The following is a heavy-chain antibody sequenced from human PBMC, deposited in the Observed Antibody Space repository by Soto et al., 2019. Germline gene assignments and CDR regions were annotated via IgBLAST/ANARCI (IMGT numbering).Heavy chain of an antibody. CDR2: IYSGGST. D-gene: IGHD6-19*01. V-gene: IGHV3-53*04. CDR1: GFTVSSNY. J-gene: IGHJ6*03. CDR3: AREQKIAVAGTDYYYYMDV. Sequence: PGGSLRLSCAASGFTVSSNYMSWVRQAPGKGLEWVSVIYSGGSTYYADSVKGRFTISRHNSKNTLYLQMNSLRAEDTAVYYCAREQKIAVAGTDYYYYMDVWGKGTTVTVSS.